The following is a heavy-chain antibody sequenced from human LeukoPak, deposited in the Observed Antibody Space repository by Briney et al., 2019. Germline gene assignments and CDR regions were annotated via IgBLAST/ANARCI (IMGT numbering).Heavy chain of an antibody. CDR3: AKLGHSSSYYFYYYIDV. J-gene: IGHJ6*03. V-gene: IGHV4-4*07. CDR2: IYTSGST. D-gene: IGHD6-13*01. CDR1: GGSISSYY. Sequence: PSETLSLTCTVSGGSISSYYWSWIRQPAGKGLEWIGRIYTSGSTNYNPSLKSRITISVDTSKSQFSLKLSSVTAADTAVYYCAKLGHSSSYYFYYYIDVWGKGTTVTVSS.